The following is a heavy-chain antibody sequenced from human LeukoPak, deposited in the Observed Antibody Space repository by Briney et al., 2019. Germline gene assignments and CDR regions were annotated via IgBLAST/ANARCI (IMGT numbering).Heavy chain of an antibody. CDR1: GFTFSSHW. CDR2: INSDGSST. D-gene: IGHD3-22*01. J-gene: IGHJ4*02. CDR3: SRDQYDSGVGGD. V-gene: IGHV3-74*01. Sequence: PGGSLRLSCAASGFTFSSHWMHWVRQAPGKGLVWVSRINSDGSSTSYADSVKGRFTISRDNAKNTLSLQMNSLRAGDTAVYYCSRDQYDSGVGGDWGQGTLVTVSS.